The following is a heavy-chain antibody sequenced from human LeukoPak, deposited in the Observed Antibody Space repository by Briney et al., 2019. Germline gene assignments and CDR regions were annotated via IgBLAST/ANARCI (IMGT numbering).Heavy chain of an antibody. Sequence: PGGSPRLSCAASGFTFSSYGMHWVRQAPGKGLEWVAVISYDGSNKYYADSVKGRFTISRDNSKNTLYLQMNSLRAEDTAVYYCANGYGDYAIQWGQGTMVTVSS. CDR2: ISYDGSNK. CDR1: GFTFSSYG. J-gene: IGHJ3*01. D-gene: IGHD4-17*01. V-gene: IGHV3-30*18. CDR3: ANGYGDYAIQ.